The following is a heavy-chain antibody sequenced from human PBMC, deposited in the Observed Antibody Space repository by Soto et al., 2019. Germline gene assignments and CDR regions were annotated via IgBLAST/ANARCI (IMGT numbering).Heavy chain of an antibody. V-gene: IGHV1-69*13. CDR1: GGTFSSYA. J-gene: IGHJ3*02. CDR3: AREGRRGEPGHDAFDI. D-gene: IGHD3-16*01. CDR2: IIPIFGTA. Sequence: GASVKVSCKASGGTFSSYAISWVRQAPGQGLEWMGGIIPIFGTANYAQKFQGRVTITADESTSTAYVELSSLRSEDTAVYYCAREGRRGEPGHDAFDIWGQGTMVTVSS.